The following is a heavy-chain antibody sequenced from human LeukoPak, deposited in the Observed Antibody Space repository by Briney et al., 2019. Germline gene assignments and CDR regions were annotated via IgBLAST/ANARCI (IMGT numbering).Heavy chain of an antibody. CDR3: ARLSGSPHPPFDC. D-gene: IGHD1-26*01. V-gene: IGHV4-59*08. CDR1: GGSISNYY. J-gene: IGHJ4*02. CDR2: IYYSGST. Sequence: PSETLSLTCTVSGGSISNYYWTWIRQPPGKGLEWIGYIYYSGSTYYNPSLKSRVTISVDTSKNQFSLKLTSVTAADTAVYYCARLSGSPHPPFDCWGQGTLVTVSS.